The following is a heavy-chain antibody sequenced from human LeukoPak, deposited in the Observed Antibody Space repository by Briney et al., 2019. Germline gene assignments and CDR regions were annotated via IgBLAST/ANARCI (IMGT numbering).Heavy chain of an antibody. CDR2: IIPIFGTA. CDR3: ARAGGSGSYYKMRYYYYYMDV. Sequence: SVKVSCKASGGTFSSYAISWVRQAPGQGLEWVGGIIPIFGTANYAQKFQGRVTITADESTSTAYMELSSLRSEDTAVYYCARAGGSGSYYKMRYYYYYMDVWGKGTTVTISS. D-gene: IGHD3-10*01. V-gene: IGHV1-69*13. CDR1: GGTFSSYA. J-gene: IGHJ6*03.